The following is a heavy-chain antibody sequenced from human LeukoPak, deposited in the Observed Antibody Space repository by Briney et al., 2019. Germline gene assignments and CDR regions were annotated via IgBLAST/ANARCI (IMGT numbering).Heavy chain of an antibody. CDR2: IYYSGSN. D-gene: IGHD2-21*01. V-gene: IGHV4-59*08. Sequence: SETLSLTCTVSGGSISSYYWIWIRQPPGKGLEWIGYIYYSGSNNYNPSLKSRVTISVDTSKNQFSLKLSSVTAADTALYYWQKPAYEIDAFDIWGQGTMVTVSS. J-gene: IGHJ3*02. CDR1: GGSISSYY. CDR3: QKPAYEIDAFDI.